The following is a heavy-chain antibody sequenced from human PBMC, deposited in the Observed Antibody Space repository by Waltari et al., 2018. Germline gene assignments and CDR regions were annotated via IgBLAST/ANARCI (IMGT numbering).Heavy chain of an antibody. CDR2: INHSVST. CDR1: GGSFSGYY. J-gene: IGHJ4*02. CDR3: ASDSDFWSGFYGRFDY. Sequence: QVQLQQWGAGLLKPSETLSLTCAVYGGSFSGYYWSWIRQHPGKGLEWIGEINHSVSTNYNPSLKSRVTISVDTSKNQFSLKLSSVTAADTAVYYCASDSDFWSGFYGRFDYWGQGTLVTVSS. D-gene: IGHD3-3*01. V-gene: IGHV4-34*01.